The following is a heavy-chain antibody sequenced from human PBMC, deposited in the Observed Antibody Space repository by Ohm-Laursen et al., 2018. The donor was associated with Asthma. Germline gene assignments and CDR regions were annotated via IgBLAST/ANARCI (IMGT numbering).Heavy chain of an antibody. V-gene: IGHV4-59*01. Sequence: TLSLTCTVSGDAISSYSWSWIRQPPGKGLEWIGYIHYTGNTNYNAALKSRVTISGDMSKIQFSLKVSSVTAADTAVYFCARLSISGFYSWIDPWGQGTLVTVSS. D-gene: IGHD2-21*01. CDR3: ARLSISGFYSWIDP. CDR2: IHYTGNT. J-gene: IGHJ5*02. CDR1: GDAISSYS.